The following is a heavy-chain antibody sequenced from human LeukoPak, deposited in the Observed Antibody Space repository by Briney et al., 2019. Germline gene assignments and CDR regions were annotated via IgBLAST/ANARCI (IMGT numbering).Heavy chain of an antibody. CDR1: GYTFTNYA. Sequence: ASVKVSCKASGYTFTNYAMHWVRQAPGQRLEWMGWVNAGNGNTKYSQKFQGRVTITRDTSASTAYMELSSLRSEDTAVYYCARGVVVVPAAPYNWFDPWGQGTLVTVSS. V-gene: IGHV1-3*01. CDR3: ARGVVVVPAAPYNWFDP. CDR2: VNAGNGNT. D-gene: IGHD2-2*01. J-gene: IGHJ5*02.